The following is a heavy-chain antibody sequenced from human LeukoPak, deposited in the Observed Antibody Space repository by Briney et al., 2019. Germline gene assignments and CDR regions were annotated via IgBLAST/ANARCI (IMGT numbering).Heavy chain of an antibody. CDR1: GDSVSSNSAA. CDR2: TYYRSKWYN. Sequence: SQTLSLTCAISGDSVSSNSAAWNWIRQSPSRGLEWLGRTYYRSKWYNDYAVSVKSRITINPGTSKNQFSLQLNSVTPEDTAVYFCARDEIAAAGTFPFDYWGQGTLVTVSS. J-gene: IGHJ4*02. D-gene: IGHD6-13*01. V-gene: IGHV6-1*01. CDR3: ARDEIAAAGTFPFDY.